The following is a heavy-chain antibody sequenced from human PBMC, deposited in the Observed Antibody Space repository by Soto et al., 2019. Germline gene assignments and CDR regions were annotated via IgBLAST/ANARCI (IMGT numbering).Heavy chain of an antibody. V-gene: IGHV6-1*01. CDR1: GDSVSSNSAA. Sequence: SQTLSLTCAISGDSVSSNSAAWNWIRQSPSRGLEWLGRTYYRSKWYNDYAVSVKSRITINPDTSKNQFSLQLNSVTPEDTAVYYCARDREGERPLNSSSWYFNWFDPWGQGTLVTVSS. CDR3: ARDREGERPLNSSSWYFNWFDP. J-gene: IGHJ5*02. D-gene: IGHD6-13*01. CDR2: TYYRSKWYN.